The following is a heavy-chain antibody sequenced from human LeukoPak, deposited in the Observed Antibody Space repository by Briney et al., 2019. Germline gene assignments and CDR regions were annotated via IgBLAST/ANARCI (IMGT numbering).Heavy chain of an antibody. J-gene: IGHJ4*02. D-gene: IGHD2-2*01. CDR2: IYYSGST. V-gene: IGHV4-39*01. CDR3: ATPAARGTYFDY. CDR1: GGSISSSSYY. Sequence: KPSETLSLTCTVSGGSISSSSYYWGWIRQPRGKGLEWIGSIYYSGSTYYNPSLKSRVTISVDTSKNQFSLKLSTVTAADTAVYYCATPAARGTYFDYWGQGTLVTVSS.